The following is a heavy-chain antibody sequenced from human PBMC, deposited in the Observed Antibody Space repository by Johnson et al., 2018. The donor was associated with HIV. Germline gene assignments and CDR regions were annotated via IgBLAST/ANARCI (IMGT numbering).Heavy chain of an antibody. J-gene: IGHJ3*02. V-gene: IGHV3-30-3*01. CDR2: ISYDGSNK. D-gene: IGHD1-7*01. CDR1: GFTFSSYA. CDR3: AKDRRELPSPFDI. Sequence: VQLVESGGGVVQPGRSLRLSCAASGFTFSSYAIHWVRQAPGKGLEWVAVISYDGSNKYYTDSVKGRFTISRDNSKNTLYLQMNSLRAEDTAVYYCAKDRRELPSPFDIWGQGTMVTVSS.